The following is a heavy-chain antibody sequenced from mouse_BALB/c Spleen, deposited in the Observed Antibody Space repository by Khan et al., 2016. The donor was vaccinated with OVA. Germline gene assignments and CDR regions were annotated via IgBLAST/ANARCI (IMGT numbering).Heavy chain of an antibody. CDR2: ISSGGTYT. Sequence: DVHLMESGGGLVKPGGSLKLSCAASGFTFSSYTMSWVRQTPEKRLEWVATISSGGTYTYYVDSVEGRFTLSRDNAKNTLYLEMTSLKSEDTAIYYCTRGEGYYGNPYAIDFWGQGTSVTVSS. V-gene: IGHV5-6-4*01. J-gene: IGHJ4*01. CDR3: TRGEGYYGNPYAIDF. D-gene: IGHD2-1*01. CDR1: GFTFSSYT.